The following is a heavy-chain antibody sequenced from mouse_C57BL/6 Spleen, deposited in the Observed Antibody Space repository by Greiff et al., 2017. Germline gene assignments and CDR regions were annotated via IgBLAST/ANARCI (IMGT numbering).Heavy chain of an antibody. V-gene: IGHV1-55*01. J-gene: IGHJ3*01. CDR2: IYPGSGST. Sequence: QVQLQQPGAELVKPGASVKMSCKASGYTFTSYWITWVKQRPGQGLEWIGDIYPGSGSTNYNEKFKSKATLTVDTSSSTAYMQLSSLTSEGSAVYYCAREEHYYGSSYWFAYWGQGTLVTVSA. D-gene: IGHD1-1*01. CDR1: GYTFTSYW. CDR3: AREEHYYGSSYWFAY.